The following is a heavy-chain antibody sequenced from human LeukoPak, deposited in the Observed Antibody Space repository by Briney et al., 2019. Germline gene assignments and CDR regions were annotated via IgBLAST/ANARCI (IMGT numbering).Heavy chain of an antibody. V-gene: IGHV4-34*01. D-gene: IGHD4/OR15-4a*01. CDR1: GGSFSGYY. J-gene: IGHJ4*02. Sequence: PSETLSLTCAVYGGSFSGYYWSWIRQPPGKGLEWIGEINHSGSTNYNPSLKSRVTISADTSKNQFSLKLSSVTAADTAVYYCARGMDYGVFGCWGQGTLVTVSS. CDR3: ARGMDYGVFGC. CDR2: INHSGST.